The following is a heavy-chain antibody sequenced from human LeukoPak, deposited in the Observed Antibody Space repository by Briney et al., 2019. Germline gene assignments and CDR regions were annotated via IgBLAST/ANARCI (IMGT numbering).Heavy chain of an antibody. V-gene: IGHV3-21*01. CDR1: GFTFSSYS. D-gene: IGHD3-10*01. Sequence: GGSLRLSCAASGFTFSSYSMNWVRQAPGKGLEWVSSISSSSSYIYYADSVKGRFTISRDNAKNSLYLQMNSLRAEDTAVYYCARDHPYHYGSGSQTLDYYYYMDVWGKGTTVTVSS. CDR2: ISSSSSYI. CDR3: ARDHPYHYGSGSQTLDYYYYMDV. J-gene: IGHJ6*03.